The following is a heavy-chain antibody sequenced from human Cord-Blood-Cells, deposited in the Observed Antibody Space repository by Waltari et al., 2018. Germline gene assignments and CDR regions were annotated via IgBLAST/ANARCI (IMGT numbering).Heavy chain of an antibody. CDR3: ARGENTGNDY. V-gene: IGHV4-34*01. CDR1: GGYFSGYY. J-gene: IGHJ4*02. Sequence: QVQLPQWGAGLLKPSETLSLPCAVYGGYFSGYYRSWIRQPPGKGLEWIGEINHSGSTNYNPSLKSRVTISVDTSKNQFSLKLSSVTAADTAVYYCARGENTGNDYWGQGTLVTVSS. D-gene: IGHD3-10*01. CDR2: INHSGST.